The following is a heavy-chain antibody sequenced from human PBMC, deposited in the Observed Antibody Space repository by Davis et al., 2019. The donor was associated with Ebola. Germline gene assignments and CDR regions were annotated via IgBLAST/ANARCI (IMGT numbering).Heavy chain of an antibody. Sequence: GGSLRLPCAASGFLFSSYAMSWVRQAPGRGLEWVSSISASGGATFYADSVKGRIVMSRDNSNDTLYLRMNNLRAEDTAIYYCAKDLTSYYGSGDFFDYWGQGILVTVSS. V-gene: IGHV3-23*01. CDR1: GFLFSSYA. J-gene: IGHJ4*02. CDR3: AKDLTSYYGSGDFFDY. CDR2: ISASGGAT. D-gene: IGHD3-10*01.